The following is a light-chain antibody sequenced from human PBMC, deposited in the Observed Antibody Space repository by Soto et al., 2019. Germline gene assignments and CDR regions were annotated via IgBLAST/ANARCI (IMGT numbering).Light chain of an antibody. J-gene: IGKJ4*01. CDR3: QQYGGSPRVT. V-gene: IGKV3-20*01. Sequence: EIVLTQSPGTLSLSPGETATLSCRASLSVSNNYLAWYQQKPGQAPRLLIYGASSRATGIPDRFSGSGSGTDFTLTISRLEPEDFAVYYCQQYGGSPRVTFGGGTKVEIK. CDR1: LSVSNNY. CDR2: GAS.